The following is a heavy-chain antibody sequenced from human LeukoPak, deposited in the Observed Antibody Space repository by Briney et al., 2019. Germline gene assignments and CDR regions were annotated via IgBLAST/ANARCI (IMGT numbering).Heavy chain of an antibody. CDR2: IYYSGST. J-gene: IGHJ6*02. D-gene: IGHD1-1*01. CDR3: ARVEGTNYYYYGMDV. CDR1: GGSISSYY. Sequence: SETLSLTCTVSGGSISSYYWSWIRQPPGKGLEWIGYIYYSGSTNYNPSLKSRVTISVDTSNNQFSLKLSSVTAADTAVYCCARVEGTNYYYYGMDVWGQGTTVTVSS. V-gene: IGHV4-59*01.